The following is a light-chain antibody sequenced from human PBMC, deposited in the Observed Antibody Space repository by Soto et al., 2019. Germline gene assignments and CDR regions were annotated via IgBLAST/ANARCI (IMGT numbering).Light chain of an antibody. V-gene: IGKV3-20*01. J-gene: IGKJ2*01. CDR3: QQYGISPPYT. Sequence: EIVLTQAPGTLSLSPGERATLSCRASQSVSGNYLDRYQQKSGQSPRLLIYGSSDRATGIPDRFSGSGSGTDFTLTITRVEPEDFAVYDCQQYGISPPYTCGQGNKLEIK. CDR2: GSS. CDR1: QSVSGNY.